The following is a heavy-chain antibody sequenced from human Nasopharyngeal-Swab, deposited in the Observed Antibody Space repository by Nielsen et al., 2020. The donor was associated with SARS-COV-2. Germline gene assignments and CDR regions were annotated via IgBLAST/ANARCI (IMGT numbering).Heavy chain of an antibody. CDR2: IYYNGKT. Sequence: WIRQPPGKGLEWIGNIYYNGKTYQNPPLKSRLTISVDKSKNQFSLQLSPVTAADTAVYYGVRSSSWYYFDCWAQGTQVTVSS. V-gene: IGHV4-39*01. D-gene: IGHD6-13*01. J-gene: IGHJ4*02. CDR3: VRSSSWYYFDC.